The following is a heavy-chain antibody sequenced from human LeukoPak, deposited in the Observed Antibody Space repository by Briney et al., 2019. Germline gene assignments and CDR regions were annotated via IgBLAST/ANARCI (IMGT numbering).Heavy chain of an antibody. D-gene: IGHD6-6*01. CDR1: GFTFSSYA. J-gene: IGHJ4*02. CDR2: VWYDGSKK. Sequence: GGSLRLYCAASGFTFSSYAMSWVRQAPGKGLEWVAIVWYDGSKKYYADSVEGRFTIYRDNSKNMVYLQMNSLRAEDTAVYYCAKDRGSSVEYWGQGTVVTVSS. V-gene: IGHV3-33*06. CDR3: AKDRGSSVEY.